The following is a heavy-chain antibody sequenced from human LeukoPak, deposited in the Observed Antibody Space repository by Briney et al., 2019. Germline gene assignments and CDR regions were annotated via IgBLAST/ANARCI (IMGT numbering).Heavy chain of an antibody. D-gene: IGHD2-2*01. CDR1: GGSISSSSYY. CDR2: IYYSGST. Sequence: NPSETLSLTCTVSGGSISSSSYYWGWIRQPPGKGLEWIGSIYYSGSTYYNPSLKSRVTISVDTSKNQFSLKLSSVTAADTAVYYCASLNCSSTSCYFDYWGQGTLVTVSS. J-gene: IGHJ4*02. CDR3: ASLNCSSTSCYFDY. V-gene: IGHV4-39*07.